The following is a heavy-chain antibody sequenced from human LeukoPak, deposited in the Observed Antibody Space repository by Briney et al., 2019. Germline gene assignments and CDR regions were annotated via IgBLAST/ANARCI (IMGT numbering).Heavy chain of an antibody. CDR1: GSTFSSYA. CDR3: ARDVLPPYYYGSGSYRADWFDP. D-gene: IGHD3-10*01. J-gene: IGHJ5*02. V-gene: IGHV1-69*05. CDR2: IIPIFGTA. Sequence: SVKVSCKASGSTFSSYAISWVRQAPGQGLEWMGRIIPIFGTANYAQKFQGRVTITTDESTSTAYMELSSLRSEDTAVYYCARDVLPPYYYGSGSYRADWFDPWGQGTLVTVSS.